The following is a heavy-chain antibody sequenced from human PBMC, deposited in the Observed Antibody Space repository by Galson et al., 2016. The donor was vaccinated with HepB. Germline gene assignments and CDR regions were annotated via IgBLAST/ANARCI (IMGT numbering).Heavy chain of an antibody. J-gene: IGHJ4*02. CDR2: ITAGNGNR. CDR3: AREEGITLGHFDY. Sequence: SVKVSCKASGYTFTSYAMHWVRQAPGQRLEWMGWITAGNGNRRYSQKLQGRVTITRDTSASTAYMELSSLRSEDTAVYYCAREEGITLGHFDYWGQGTLVTVSS. CDR1: GYTFTSYA. D-gene: IGHD3-10*01. V-gene: IGHV1-3*01.